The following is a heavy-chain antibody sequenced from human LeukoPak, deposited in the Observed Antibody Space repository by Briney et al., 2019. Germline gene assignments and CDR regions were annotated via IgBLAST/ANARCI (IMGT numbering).Heavy chain of an antibody. D-gene: IGHD2-15*01. CDR3: ARRGSSSNYYGMDV. Sequence: SETLSLTCTVSGGSISSSSYYWGWIRQPPGKGLEWIGSIYYSGSTYYNPSLKSRVTISVDTSKNQFSLKLSSVTAADTAVYYCARRGSSSNYYGMDVWGQGTTVTVSS. CDR2: IYYSGST. J-gene: IGHJ6*02. CDR1: GGSISSSSYY. V-gene: IGHV4-39*01.